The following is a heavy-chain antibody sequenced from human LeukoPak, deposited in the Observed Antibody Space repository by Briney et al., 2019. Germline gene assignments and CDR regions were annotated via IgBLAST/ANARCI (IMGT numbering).Heavy chain of an antibody. CDR1: GFTFSSYS. CDR2: ISSSSSYI. Sequence: GGSLRLYCAASGFTFSSYSMNWVRQAPGKGLEWVSSISSSSSYIYYADSVKGRFTISRDNAKNSLYLQMNSLRAEDTAVYYCARELAGDSSGCFDYWGQGTLVTVSS. J-gene: IGHJ4*02. CDR3: ARELAGDSSGCFDY. V-gene: IGHV3-21*01. D-gene: IGHD6-19*01.